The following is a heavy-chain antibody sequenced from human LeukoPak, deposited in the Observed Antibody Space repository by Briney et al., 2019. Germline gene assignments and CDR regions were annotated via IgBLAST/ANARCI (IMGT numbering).Heavy chain of an antibody. Sequence: QPGGSLRLSCAGSGFTFSRYAMSWIRQVPGKGLEWVSAISGSGGDIFYTDSVKGRFIISRDNSKNTLYLQMNSLRAGDTAVYYCAKDRFGSGSPNWFGPWGQGTLVTVS. CDR3: AKDRFGSGSPNWFGP. J-gene: IGHJ5*02. V-gene: IGHV3-23*01. D-gene: IGHD3-10*01. CDR1: GFTFSRYA. CDR2: ISGSGGDI.